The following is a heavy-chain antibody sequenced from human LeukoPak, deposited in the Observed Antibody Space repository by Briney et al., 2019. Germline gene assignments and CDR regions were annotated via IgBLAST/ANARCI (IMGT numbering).Heavy chain of an antibody. J-gene: IGHJ4*02. D-gene: IGHD3-16*02. V-gene: IGHV3-33*01. Sequence: AGGSLRLSCAASGFTFSSYGMHWVRQAPGKGLEWVAVIWYDGSNKYYADSVKGRFTISRDNSKNTLYLQMNSLRAEDTDGYYCARDGGTYYDYVWGSYRYNPPDYWGQGTLVTGSS. CDR3: ARDGGTYYDYVWGSYRYNPPDY. CDR1: GFTFSSYG. CDR2: IWYDGSNK.